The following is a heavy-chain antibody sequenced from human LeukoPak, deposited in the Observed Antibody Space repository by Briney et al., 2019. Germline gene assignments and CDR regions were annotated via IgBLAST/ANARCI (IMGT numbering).Heavy chain of an antibody. D-gene: IGHD1-26*01. J-gene: IGHJ5*02. CDR3: AKDYEPLVGVHRWGDWFDP. CDR1: GFTFSSYA. Sequence: GGSLRLSCAASGFTFSSYAMSWVRQAPGRGLEWVSDISGSGGSTYYADSVKGRFTISRDNSKNTLYLQMNSLRAEDTAIYYCAKDYEPLVGVHRWGDWFDPWGQGTLVTVSP. CDR2: ISGSGGST. V-gene: IGHV3-23*01.